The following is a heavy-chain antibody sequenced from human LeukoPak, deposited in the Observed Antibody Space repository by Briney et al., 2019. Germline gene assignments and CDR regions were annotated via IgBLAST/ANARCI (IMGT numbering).Heavy chain of an antibody. CDR1: GGTFSSYA. J-gene: IGHJ4*02. CDR2: IIPIFGTA. V-gene: IGHV1-69*13. D-gene: IGHD3-3*01. CDR3: ARAHTYYDFWSGQYFDY. Sequence: SVKVSCKASGGTFSSYAISWVRQAPGQGLEWMGGIIPIFGTANYAQKFQGRVTITADESTSTAYMELSSLRSEDTAVYYCARAHTYYDFWSGQYFDYWGQGTLVTVSS.